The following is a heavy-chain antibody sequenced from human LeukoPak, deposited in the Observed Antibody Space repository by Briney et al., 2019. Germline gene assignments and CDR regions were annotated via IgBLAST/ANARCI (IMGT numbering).Heavy chain of an antibody. V-gene: IGHV4-34*01. CDR1: GGSFSGYY. Sequence: SETLSLTCAVYGGSFSGYYWSWLRQPPGKGLEWIREINHSGSTNYNPSLKSRVTISVDTSKNQFSLKLSSVTAADTAVYYCARGRLEDIVVVPAAPTFDYWGQGTLVTVSS. CDR2: INHSGST. J-gene: IGHJ4*02. CDR3: ARGRLEDIVVVPAAPTFDY. D-gene: IGHD2-2*01.